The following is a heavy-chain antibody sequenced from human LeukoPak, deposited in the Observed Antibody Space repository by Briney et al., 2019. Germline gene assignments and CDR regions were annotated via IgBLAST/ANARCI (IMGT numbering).Heavy chain of an antibody. CDR2: ISGNYGNT. CDR1: GFTFSNYA. Sequence: GGSLRLSCAASGFTFSNYALIWVRQAPGKGLEWVSTISGNYGNTYYADSVKGRFTISRDNSKNTLFLQMSSLRAEDTAVYFCAKGDYDILTGYYWGQGTLVTVSS. V-gene: IGHV3-23*01. CDR3: AKGDYDILTGYY. J-gene: IGHJ4*02. D-gene: IGHD3-9*01.